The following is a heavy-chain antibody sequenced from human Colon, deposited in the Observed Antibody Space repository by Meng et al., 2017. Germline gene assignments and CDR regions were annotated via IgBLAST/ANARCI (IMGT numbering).Heavy chain of an antibody. V-gene: IGHV4-59*08. Sequence: QVQLQESGPGLVKPSETLSLTYTVSGDSISKYYWSWIRQPPGKGLEWIAYMHYSESSNYNPSLRSRVTTSVDMSNNQFSLRLSSVTAADTAVYYCARGSTGQYDPWGQGTLVTVSS. CDR3: ARGSTGQYDP. J-gene: IGHJ5*02. CDR2: MHYSESS. D-gene: IGHD3-10*01. CDR1: GDSISKYY.